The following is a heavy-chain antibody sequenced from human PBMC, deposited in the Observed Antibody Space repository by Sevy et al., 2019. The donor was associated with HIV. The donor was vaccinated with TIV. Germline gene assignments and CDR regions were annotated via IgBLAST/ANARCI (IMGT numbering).Heavy chain of an antibody. V-gene: IGHV3-21*01. CDR1: GFTFSSYS. D-gene: IGHD3-22*01. J-gene: IGHJ3*02. CDR3: ARDIYDSSGYGTSDAFDI. Sequence: GGSLRLSCAASGFTFSSYSMNWVRQAPGKGLEWVSSISSSSYIYYADSVKGRFTISRDNAKNSLYLQMNSLRAEDTAVYYCARDIYDSSGYGTSDAFDIWGQGTMVTVSS. CDR2: ISSSSYI.